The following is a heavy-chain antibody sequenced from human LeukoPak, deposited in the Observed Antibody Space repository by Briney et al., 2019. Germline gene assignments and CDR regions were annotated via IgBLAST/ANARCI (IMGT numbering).Heavy chain of an antibody. V-gene: IGHV4-39*01. CDR2: FYYSGST. D-gene: IGHD2-2*01. Sequence: SETLSLTCTVSGGSISSGPYYWAWIRQPPGEGLEWIGSFYYSGSTYYNPSLMSRVTISVDTSKNQLSLKLNSVTAADTAVYYCAREVGSSTSPNWFDPWGQGTLVTVSS. J-gene: IGHJ5*02. CDR1: GGSISSGPYY. CDR3: AREVGSSTSPNWFDP.